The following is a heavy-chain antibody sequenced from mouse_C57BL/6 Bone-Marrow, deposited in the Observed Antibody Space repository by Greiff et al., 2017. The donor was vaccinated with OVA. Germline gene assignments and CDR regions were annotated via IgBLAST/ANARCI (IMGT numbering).Heavy chain of an antibody. CDR2: INPNNGGT. D-gene: IGHD1-1*02. J-gene: IGHJ3*01. V-gene: IGHV1-18*01. CDR1: GYTFTDYN. Sequence: EVQLQQSGPELVKPGASVKIPCKASGYTFTDYNMDWVKQSHGKSLEWIGDINPNNGGTIYNQKFKGKATLTVDKSPSTAYMELRSLTSEDTAVYYCARGGWDWFAYWGQGTLVTVSA. CDR3: ARGGWDWFAY.